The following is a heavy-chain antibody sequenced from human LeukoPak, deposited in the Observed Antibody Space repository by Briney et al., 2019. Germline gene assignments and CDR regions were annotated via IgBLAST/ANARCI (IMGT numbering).Heavy chain of an antibody. Sequence: GGSLRLSCAASGFTFSDYYMSRIRQAPGKGLEWVSYISSSGSTIYYADSVKGRFTISRDNAKNSLYLQMNSLRAEDTAVYYCARDGATVTLPLYYYMDVWGKGTTVTVSS. CDR1: GFTFSDYY. CDR2: ISSSGSTI. J-gene: IGHJ6*03. V-gene: IGHV3-11*01. D-gene: IGHD4-11*01. CDR3: ARDGATVTLPLYYYMDV.